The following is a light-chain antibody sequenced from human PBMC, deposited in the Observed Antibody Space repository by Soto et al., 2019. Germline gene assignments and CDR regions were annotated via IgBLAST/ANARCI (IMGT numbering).Light chain of an antibody. CDR1: SSDVGGYNY. Sequence: QSALTQPASVSGSPGQSITISCTGTSSDVGGYNYVSWYQQHPGKAPKLMIYDVSNRPSGVSNRFSGYKSGNTACLTIPGLQAEDEADYCCSSYTSSSTPVVFGGGTKLTVL. CDR2: DVS. J-gene: IGLJ2*01. CDR3: SSYTSSSTPVV. V-gene: IGLV2-14*01.